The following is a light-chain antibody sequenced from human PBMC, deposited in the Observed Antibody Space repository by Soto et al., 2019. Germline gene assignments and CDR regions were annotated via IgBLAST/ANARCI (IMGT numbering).Light chain of an antibody. CDR2: DAS. Sequence: QSASTVSVYQGERATLSGRASQSARISLGWYQQKPGQAPRLLIYDASDRATGIPGRFRGSGSGTDFTLTISSLEPEDFAVYYCQHFVNSLTWTFGQGTKVDIK. CDR1: QSARIS. J-gene: IGKJ1*01. V-gene: IGKV3D-11*03. CDR3: QHFVNSLTWT.